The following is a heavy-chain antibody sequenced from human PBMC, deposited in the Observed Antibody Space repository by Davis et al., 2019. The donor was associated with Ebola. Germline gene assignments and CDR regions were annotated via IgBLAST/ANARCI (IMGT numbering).Heavy chain of an antibody. Sequence: PGGSLRLSCTVSGGSISSYYWSWIRQPPGKGLEWIGYIYYSGSTNYNPSLKSRVTISVDTSKNQFSLKLSSVTAADTAVYYCARDQDYYMDVWGKGTTVTVSS. J-gene: IGHJ6*03. CDR3: ARDQDYYMDV. CDR2: IYYSGST. CDR1: GGSISSYY. V-gene: IGHV4-59*01.